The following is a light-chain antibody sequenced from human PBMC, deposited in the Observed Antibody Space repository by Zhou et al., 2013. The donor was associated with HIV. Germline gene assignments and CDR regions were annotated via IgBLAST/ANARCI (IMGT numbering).Light chain of an antibody. Sequence: EIVMTQSPATLSVSPGERATLSCRASQSVSSNLAWYQQKPGQAPRLLIYGASTRATGVPVRFSGSGSGTDFTLTISRLEPEDFAVYYCQVRSNWPPVSFGQGTKLEIK. J-gene: IGKJ2*03. CDR3: QVRSNWPPVS. CDR2: GAS. CDR1: QSVSSN. V-gene: IGKV3-15*01.